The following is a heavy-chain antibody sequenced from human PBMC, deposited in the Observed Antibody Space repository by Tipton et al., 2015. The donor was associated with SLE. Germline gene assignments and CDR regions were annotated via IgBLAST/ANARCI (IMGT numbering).Heavy chain of an antibody. CDR2: ISSSGSTI. CDR1: GFTFSDYY. Sequence: SLRLYCAASGFTFSDYYMSWIRQAPGKGLEWVSYISSSGSTIYYADSVKGRFTISRDNAKNSLYLQMNSLRAEDTAVYYCARDRKTWPQGYFDLWGRGTLVTVSS. D-gene: IGHD1-14*01. J-gene: IGHJ2*01. CDR3: ARDRKTWPQGYFDL. V-gene: IGHV3-11*01.